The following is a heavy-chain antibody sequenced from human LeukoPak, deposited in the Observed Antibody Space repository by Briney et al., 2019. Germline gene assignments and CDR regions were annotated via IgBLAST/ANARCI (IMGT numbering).Heavy chain of an antibody. D-gene: IGHD5-12*01. V-gene: IGHV3-9*01. CDR3: AKSVHSGYPT. Sequence: GRSLRLSCAASGFTFDDYAMHWVRQAPGKGLEWVSGISWNSGSIGYADSVKGRFTISRDNSKNTLYLQMNSLRAEDTAVYYCAKSVHSGYPTWGQGTLVTVSS. CDR1: GFTFDDYA. CDR2: ISWNSGSI. J-gene: IGHJ4*02.